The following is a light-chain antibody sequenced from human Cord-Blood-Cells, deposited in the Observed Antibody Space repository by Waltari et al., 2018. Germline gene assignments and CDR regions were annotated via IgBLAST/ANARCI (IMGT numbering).Light chain of an antibody. CDR3: QQYNNWPGT. CDR1: HGVSSN. V-gene: IGKV3-15*01. Sequence: EIVMTQSPATLSVSPGERATLSCRASHGVSSNLAWYQQKPGQAPRLLIYGASTRATGIPARFSGSGSGTEFTLTINSLQSEDFAVYYCQQYNNWPGTFGQGTKVEIK. J-gene: IGKJ1*01. CDR2: GAS.